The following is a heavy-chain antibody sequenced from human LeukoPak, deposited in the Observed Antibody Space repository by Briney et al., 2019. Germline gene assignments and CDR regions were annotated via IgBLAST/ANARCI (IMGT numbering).Heavy chain of an antibody. CDR1: GGSISSYY. V-gene: IGHV4-59*08. Sequence: SETLSLTCTVSGGSISSYYWSWIRQPPGKGLEWIGYIYYTGSTNYNPSLKSRVTISIDASKNQFSLKLSSVTAADTAVYYCARRYYYDSSGYFANAFDIWGQGTMVTVSS. CDR3: ARRYYYDSSGYFANAFDI. CDR2: IYYTGST. D-gene: IGHD3-22*01. J-gene: IGHJ3*02.